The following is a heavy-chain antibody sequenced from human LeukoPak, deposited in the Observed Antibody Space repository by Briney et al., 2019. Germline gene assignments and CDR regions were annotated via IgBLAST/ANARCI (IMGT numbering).Heavy chain of an antibody. Sequence: GGSLRLSCAASGFTFSNYWMSWVRQAPGKGLEWVANIKEDGSEKYYVDSVKGRFTISRDNAKNSLSLQVNSLSAEDTAVYYCAREPPLGYFDYWGQGTLVTVSS. J-gene: IGHJ4*02. V-gene: IGHV3-7*01. CDR2: IKEDGSEK. CDR1: GFTFSNYW. D-gene: IGHD7-27*01. CDR3: AREPPLGYFDY.